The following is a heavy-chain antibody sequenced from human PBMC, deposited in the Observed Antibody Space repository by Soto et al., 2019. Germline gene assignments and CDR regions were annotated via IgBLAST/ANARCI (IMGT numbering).Heavy chain of an antibody. CDR3: AKGKHPDY. Sequence: QVQLQQWGAGLLKPSETLSLTCAVYGGSFSAYYWSWIRQPPGKGLEWIGEIKHSGSTNYNPSLKSRVTISADTSQNQFSLKLSSVTAADTAVYYCAKGKHPDYWGQGTLVTVSS. CDR2: IKHSGST. J-gene: IGHJ4*02. CDR1: GGSFSAYY. V-gene: IGHV4-34*01.